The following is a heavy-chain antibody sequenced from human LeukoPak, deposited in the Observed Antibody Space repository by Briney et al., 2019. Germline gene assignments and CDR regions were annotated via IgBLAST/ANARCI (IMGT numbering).Heavy chain of an antibody. V-gene: IGHV3-23*01. Sequence: PGGSLRLSCAVSGITLSNYGMSWVRQAPGKGLEWVAGLSGSGGGTNYADSVKGRFSISRDNSKNTLYLQLNSLRAEDTSVYYCARDSTYWYDSGSSGPHYFDYWGQGTLVTVSS. D-gene: IGHD3-10*01. J-gene: IGHJ4*02. CDR1: GITLSNYG. CDR3: ARDSTYWYDSGSSGPHYFDY. CDR2: LSGSGGGT.